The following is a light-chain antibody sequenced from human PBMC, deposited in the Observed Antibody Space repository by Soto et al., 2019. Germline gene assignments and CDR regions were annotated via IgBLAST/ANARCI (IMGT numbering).Light chain of an antibody. CDR3: CSYESSSSYV. V-gene: IGLV2-23*01. CDR2: EGT. CDR1: TSDVGGYNL. J-gene: IGLJ1*01. Sequence: QSALTQPASVSGSPGQSITISCSGTTSDVGGYNLVSWYQQHTAKAPKLLIYEGTQRPSGVSSRFSGSKSGNTASLTISGLQAEDEAAYYCCSYESSSSYVFGTGTKVTVL.